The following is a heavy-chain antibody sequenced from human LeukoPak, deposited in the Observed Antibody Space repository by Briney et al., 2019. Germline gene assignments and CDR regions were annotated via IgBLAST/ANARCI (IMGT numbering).Heavy chain of an antibody. CDR2: ISGSSSYI. J-gene: IGHJ4*02. CDR1: GFTFSSYS. CDR3: AKAQTSGVFDH. Sequence: GGSLRLSCAASGFTFSSYSMNWVRQAPVKGLEWVSSISGSSSYIYYADSVKGRFTISRDNAKNSLYLQMNSLRAEDTAVYYCAKAQTSGVFDHWGQGPLVTVPS. D-gene: IGHD3-10*01. V-gene: IGHV3-21*04.